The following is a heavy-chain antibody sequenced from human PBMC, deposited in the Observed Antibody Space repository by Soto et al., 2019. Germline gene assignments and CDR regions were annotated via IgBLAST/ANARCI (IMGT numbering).Heavy chain of an antibody. Sequence: PGESLKISCKGSGYSFTSYWISWVRQMPGKGLEWMGRIDPSDSYTNYSPSFQGHVTISADKSISTAYLQWSSLKASDTAMYYCARQLPGPVVTPRGGYYGMDVWGQGTTVTVS. CDR2: IDPSDSYT. CDR1: GYSFTSYW. D-gene: IGHD2-15*01. J-gene: IGHJ6*02. CDR3: ARQLPGPVVTPRGGYYGMDV. V-gene: IGHV5-10-1*01.